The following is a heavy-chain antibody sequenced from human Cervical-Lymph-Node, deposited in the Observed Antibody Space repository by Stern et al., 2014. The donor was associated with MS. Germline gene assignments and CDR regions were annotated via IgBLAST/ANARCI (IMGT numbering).Heavy chain of an antibody. D-gene: IGHD6-6*01. Sequence: QVQLVQSGPEVKRPGSSLTVSCQTSGGTSNSYTISWVRQAPGQGLEWLGKIIPILGATGYAQKFQDRITITADESTATVYMELSSLTSDDTAVYYCARGPAARPDYWAQGTLVTVSS. CDR1: GGTSNSYT. V-gene: IGHV1-69*18. CDR2: IIPILGAT. J-gene: IGHJ4*02. CDR3: ARGPAARPDY.